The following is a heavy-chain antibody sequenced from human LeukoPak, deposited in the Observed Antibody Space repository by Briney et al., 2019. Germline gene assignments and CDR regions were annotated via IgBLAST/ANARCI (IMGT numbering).Heavy chain of an antibody. Sequence: ASVKVSFKASGYTFTIYGISWVRQAPGQGLEWMGWISAYDGNTNYAQKLQGRVTMTTDTSTSTAYMELRSLRSDDTAVYYCARDPVSLLWFGEGNNWFDPWGQGTLVTVSS. V-gene: IGHV1-18*01. CDR2: ISAYDGNT. D-gene: IGHD3-10*01. J-gene: IGHJ5*02. CDR3: ARDPVSLLWFGEGNNWFDP. CDR1: GYTFTIYG.